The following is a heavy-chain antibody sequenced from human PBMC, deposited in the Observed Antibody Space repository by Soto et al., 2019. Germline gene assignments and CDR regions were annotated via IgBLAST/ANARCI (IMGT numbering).Heavy chain of an antibody. V-gene: IGHV3-33*01. CDR1: GFTFSSYG. CDR3: ARDSGYCSGGSCPSLFYYYYGMDV. D-gene: IGHD2-15*01. CDR2: IWYDGSNK. J-gene: IGHJ6*02. Sequence: VGSLRLSCAASGFTFSSYGMHWVRQAPGKGLEWVAVIWYDGSNKYYADPVKGRFTISRDNSKNTLYLQMNSLRAEDTAVYYCARDSGYCSGGSCPSLFYYYYGMDVWGQGTTVTVSS.